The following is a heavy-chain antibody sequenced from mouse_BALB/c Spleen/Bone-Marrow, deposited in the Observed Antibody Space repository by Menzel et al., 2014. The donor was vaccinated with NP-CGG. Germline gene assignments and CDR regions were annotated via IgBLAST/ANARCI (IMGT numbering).Heavy chain of an antibody. CDR2: ISSGGGST. V-gene: IGHV5-12-1*01. D-gene: IGHD2-2*01. Sequence: EVKLQESGGDLVKPGGSLKLSCAASGFAFSGNDMSWVRQTPEKRLEWVAYISSGGGSTYYPDTVKGRFTISRDNAKNTLYLQMNSLKSEDTAMYYCARQRGYAYAMDYWGQGTSVTVSS. CDR1: GFAFSGND. J-gene: IGHJ4*01. CDR3: ARQRGYAYAMDY.